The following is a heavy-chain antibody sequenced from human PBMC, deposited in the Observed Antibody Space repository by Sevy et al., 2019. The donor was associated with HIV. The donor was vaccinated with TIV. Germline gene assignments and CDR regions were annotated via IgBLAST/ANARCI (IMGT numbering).Heavy chain of an antibody. CDR2: IYYSGST. V-gene: IGHV4-59*01. CDR1: GGSISSYY. Sequence: SETLSLTCTVSGGSISSYYWSWIRQPPGKGLEWIGYIYYSGSTNYNPSLKSRVTISVDKSRNQFSLKLSSVTAADTAVYYCARDGLGYYYYMDVWGKGTTVTVSS. D-gene: IGHD7-27*01. J-gene: IGHJ6*03. CDR3: ARDGLGYYYYMDV.